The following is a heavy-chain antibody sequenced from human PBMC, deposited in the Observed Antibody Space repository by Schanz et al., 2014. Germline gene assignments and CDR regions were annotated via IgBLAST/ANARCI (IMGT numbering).Heavy chain of an antibody. CDR2: VSSDGNND. Sequence: VQLVESGGGVVQPGRSLRLSCAASGFTFSTHAMHWVRQAPGKGLEWVALVSSDGNNDYYTDSVKGRFTISRDNSKNLLYLQMNSLQAEDTAVYYCARETTIITGGAFDVWGQGTMVTVSS. J-gene: IGHJ3*01. CDR3: ARETTIITGGAFDV. CDR1: GFTFSTHA. D-gene: IGHD3-9*01. V-gene: IGHV3-30*03.